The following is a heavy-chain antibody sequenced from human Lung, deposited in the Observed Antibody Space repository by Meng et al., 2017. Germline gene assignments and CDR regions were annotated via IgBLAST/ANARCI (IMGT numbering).Heavy chain of an antibody. D-gene: IGHD2-15*01. Sequence: EVQLVESGGGLVKPGGSLRCPCAASGFTFSSYSMNWVRQAPGKGLEWVSSISSSSAYADSVKGRFTISRDNAKNSLYLQMNSLRAEDTAVYYCARGRVVVAATPSDYWGQGTLVTVSS. V-gene: IGHV3-21*01. CDR3: ARGRVVVAATPSDY. J-gene: IGHJ4*02. CDR2: ISSSSA. CDR1: GFTFSSYS.